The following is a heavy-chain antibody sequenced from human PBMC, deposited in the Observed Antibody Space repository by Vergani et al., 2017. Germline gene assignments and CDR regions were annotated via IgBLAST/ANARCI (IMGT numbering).Heavy chain of an antibody. V-gene: IGHV3-15*01. CDR1: GFTFSNAW. Sequence: EVQLVESGGGLVKPGGSLRLSCAASGFTFSNAWMSWVRQAPGKGLEWVSRIKSKTENRTTDYATPVKGRFTISRDDSKNTLYMKMNSLKTEDTAVYYCTTFTYSGSNFPSYYYYYMDVWGKGTTVTVSS. D-gene: IGHD1-26*01. J-gene: IGHJ6*03. CDR3: TTFTYSGSNFPSYYYYYMDV. CDR2: IKSKTENRTT.